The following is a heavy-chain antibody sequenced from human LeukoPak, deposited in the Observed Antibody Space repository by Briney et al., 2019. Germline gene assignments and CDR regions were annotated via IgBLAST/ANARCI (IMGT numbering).Heavy chain of an antibody. Sequence: PSETLSLTCAVCGGSFSGYYWSWMRQPPGKGLEWIGEINHSGSTNYNPSLKSRVTISVDTSKNQFSLKLSSVTAADTAVYYCARGEVAASFDYWGQGTLVTVSS. V-gene: IGHV4-34*01. CDR1: GGSFSGYY. D-gene: IGHD6-6*01. CDR3: ARGEVAASFDY. CDR2: INHSGST. J-gene: IGHJ4*02.